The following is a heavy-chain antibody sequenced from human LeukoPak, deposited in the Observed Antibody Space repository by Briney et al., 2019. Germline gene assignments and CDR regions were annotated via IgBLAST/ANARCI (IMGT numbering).Heavy chain of an antibody. CDR1: GYTFTSYA. CDR2: INAGNGNT. V-gene: IGHV1-3*01. J-gene: IGHJ6*04. D-gene: IGHD3-10*01. CDR3: ARSPLRYYYGSGSGMDV. Sequence: ASVKVSCKASGYTFTSYAMHWVRQAPGQRLEWMGWINAGNGNTKYSQKFQGRVTITRDTSASTAYMELSSLRSEDTAVYYCARSPLRYYYGSGSGMDVWGKGTTVTVSS.